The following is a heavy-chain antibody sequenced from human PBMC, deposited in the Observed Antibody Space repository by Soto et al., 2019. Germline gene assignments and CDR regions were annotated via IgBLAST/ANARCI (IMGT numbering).Heavy chain of an antibody. J-gene: IGHJ6*02. D-gene: IGHD3-16*01. CDR2: ISYDGSNK. CDR1: GFTFSSYA. Sequence: PGGSLRLSCAASGFTFSSYAMHWVRQAPGKGLEWVAVISYDGSNKYYADSVKGRFTISRDNSKNTLYLQMNSLRAEDTAVYYCARVRTTFDYGMDVWGQGTTVTVSS. CDR3: ARVRTTFDYGMDV. V-gene: IGHV3-30-3*01.